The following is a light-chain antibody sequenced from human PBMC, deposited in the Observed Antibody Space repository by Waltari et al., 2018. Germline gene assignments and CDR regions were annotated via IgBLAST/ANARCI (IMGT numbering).Light chain of an antibody. Sequence: DIQMTQSPSSLSASVGDRVTITCRASQSISSYLNWYQHKPGKAPKLLIYAASSLQSVVPSRFSGSVSGTDFTLTISSLQPEDFATYYCQQSYSTPLTFGGGTKVEIK. V-gene: IGKV1-39*01. CDR2: AAS. J-gene: IGKJ4*01. CDR3: QQSYSTPLT. CDR1: QSISSY.